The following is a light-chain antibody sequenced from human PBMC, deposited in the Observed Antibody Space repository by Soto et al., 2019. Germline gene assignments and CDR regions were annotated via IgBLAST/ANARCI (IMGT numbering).Light chain of an antibody. CDR2: SNN. CDR1: RSNIGAGND. J-gene: IGLJ2*01. V-gene: IGLV1-40*01. Sequence: QSVLTQPPSVSGTPGQRVTISCTGSRSNIGAGNDVNWYQQLPGTATKLLIYSNNIRPSGVPDRFSGSKSGTSASLAITGLQAEDEADYYCQSYDSSLSGSVFGGVTKVTVL. CDR3: QSYDSSLSGSV.